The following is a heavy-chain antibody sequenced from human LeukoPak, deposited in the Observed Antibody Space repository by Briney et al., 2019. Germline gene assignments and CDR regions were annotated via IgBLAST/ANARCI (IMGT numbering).Heavy chain of an antibody. V-gene: IGHV4-4*07. Sequence: SETLSLTCTVSGGSISGYFWSWIRQPAGKGLEWIGRVYASGSTNYNPSLWSRVTMSVDTSENQFSLSLTSVTAADTAVYFCARHFGHSDWFDPWGQGTLVTVSS. CDR3: ARHFGHSDWFDP. J-gene: IGHJ5*02. CDR2: VYASGST. CDR1: GGSISGYF. D-gene: IGHD3-10*01.